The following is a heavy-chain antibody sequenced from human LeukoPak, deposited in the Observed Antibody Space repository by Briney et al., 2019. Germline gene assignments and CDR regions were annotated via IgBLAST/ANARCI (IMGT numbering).Heavy chain of an antibody. CDR3: ARALTTVVTFDY. V-gene: IGHV3-21*01. CDR2: ISTSSSYI. D-gene: IGHD4-23*01. CDR1: GFTFSRYS. J-gene: IGHJ4*02. Sequence: GGSLRLSCAASGFTFSRYSMNWVRQAPGKGLEWVSSISTSSSYIYYADSVKGRFTISRDNAKNSLYLQMNSLRAEDTAVYYCARALTTVVTFDYWGQGTLVTVSS.